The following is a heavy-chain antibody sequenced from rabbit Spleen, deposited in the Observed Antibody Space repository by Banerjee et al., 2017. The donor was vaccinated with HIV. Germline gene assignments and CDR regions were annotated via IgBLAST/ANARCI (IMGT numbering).Heavy chain of an antibody. CDR3: ARDDCGSRTFTGYYFDL. J-gene: IGHJ4*01. V-gene: IGHV1S40*01. Sequence: QSLEESGGDLVKPGASLTLTCTASGFSFSSGYWIYWVRQAPGKGLEWIACIYVGSSGSTYYASWAKGRFTISKTSSTTVTLQMTSLTAADTATYFCARDDCGSRTFTGYYFDLWGQGTLVTVS. CDR2: IYVGSSGST. D-gene: IGHD4-2*01. CDR1: GFSFSSGYW.